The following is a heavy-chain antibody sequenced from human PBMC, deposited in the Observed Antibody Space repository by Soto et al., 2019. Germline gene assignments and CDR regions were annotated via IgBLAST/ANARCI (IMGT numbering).Heavy chain of an antibody. Sequence: GGSLRLSCAASGFTLSSYSMNWVRQAPGKGLEWVSYISSSSSTIYYADSVKGRFTISRDNAKNSLYLQMNSPRAEDTAVYYCARERDYYGSGSYFDYWGQGTLVTVSS. CDR1: GFTLSSYS. V-gene: IGHV3-48*01. J-gene: IGHJ4*02. CDR3: ARERDYYGSGSYFDY. D-gene: IGHD3-10*01. CDR2: ISSSSSTI.